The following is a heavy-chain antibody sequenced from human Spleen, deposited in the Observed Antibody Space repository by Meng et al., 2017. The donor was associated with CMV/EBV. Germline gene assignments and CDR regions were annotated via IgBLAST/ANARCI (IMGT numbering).Heavy chain of an antibody. CDR2: IRNKANRYTT. CDR1: GFTFSDHY. J-gene: IGHJ6*02. V-gene: IGHV3-72*01. Sequence: GGSLRLSCAASGFTFSDHYMDWVRQAPGKGLQWVGRIRNKANRYTTEYAASVKGRFTISRDDSDNLLYLQMNSLKTEDTAVYYCARVPGVSWGYGMDVWGQGTTVTVSS. CDR3: ARVPGVSWGYGMDV. D-gene: IGHD3-16*01.